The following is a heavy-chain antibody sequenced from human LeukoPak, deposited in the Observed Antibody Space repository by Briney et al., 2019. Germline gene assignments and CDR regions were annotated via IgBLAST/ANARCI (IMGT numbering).Heavy chain of an antibody. CDR1: GFTFSTYA. J-gene: IGHJ4*02. CDR2: ISYDGSNK. D-gene: IGHD6-19*01. Sequence: GGSLRLSCAASGFTFSTYAMHWVRQAPGKGLEWVAAISYDGSNKSYADSVKGRFTISRDNSKNTLYLQMNSLRAEDTAVYYCARGVRIAVAGYIDYWGQGTLVTVSS. V-gene: IGHV3-30*04. CDR3: ARGVRIAVAGYIDY.